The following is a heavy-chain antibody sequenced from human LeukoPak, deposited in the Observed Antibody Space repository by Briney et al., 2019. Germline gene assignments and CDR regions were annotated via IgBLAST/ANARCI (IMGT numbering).Heavy chain of an antibody. CDR3: ARDLRDGYNSGSLGY. CDR1: GFTVSSNY. D-gene: IGHD5-24*01. Sequence: GGSLRLSCAASGFTVSSNYMSWVRQAPGKGLEWVSVIYSGGSTYYADSVKGRFTISRDNSKNTLYLQMNSLRDEDTDVYYCARDLRDGYNSGSLGYWGQGTLVTVSS. J-gene: IGHJ4*02. V-gene: IGHV3-53*01. CDR2: IYSGGST.